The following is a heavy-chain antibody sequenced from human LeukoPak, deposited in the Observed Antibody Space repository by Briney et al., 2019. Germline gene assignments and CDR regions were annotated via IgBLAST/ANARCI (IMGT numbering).Heavy chain of an antibody. CDR3: ARRWSVGPSGYILVAFDI. Sequence: GESLKISCKGSGYSFTNYWIGWVRQMPGKGLEWMGIIYPGDSDTRYNPSFQGQVTISADKSISTAYLQWSSLKASDTAMYYCARRWSVGPSGYILVAFDIWGQGTMVTVSS. CDR2: IYPGDSDT. CDR1: GYSFTNYW. J-gene: IGHJ3*02. D-gene: IGHD5-12*01. V-gene: IGHV5-51*01.